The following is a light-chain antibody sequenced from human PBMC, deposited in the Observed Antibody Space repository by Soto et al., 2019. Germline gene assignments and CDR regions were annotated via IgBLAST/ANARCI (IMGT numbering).Light chain of an antibody. J-gene: IGKJ5*01. CDR3: QQSYTTPIT. CDR1: QSIASF. Sequence: DIQMTQSPSSLSASVGDRVTMTCRASQSIASFLNWYQQKPGKAPKLLIYDASSVQSGVPSRFTGSGSRTDFTLTISSLQPEDFATYYCQQSYTTPITFGQGTRLEIK. V-gene: IGKV1-39*01. CDR2: DAS.